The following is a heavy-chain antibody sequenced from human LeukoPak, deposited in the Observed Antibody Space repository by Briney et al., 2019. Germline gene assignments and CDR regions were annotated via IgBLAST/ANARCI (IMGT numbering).Heavy chain of an antibody. CDR3: ARALYGSGSYSTY. D-gene: IGHD3-10*01. V-gene: IGHV3-11*05. CDR1: GFTFSDFF. Sequence: KPGRSLRLSCAASGFTFSDFFMTWIRQAPGKGLEWVSYISSSSSFTAYADSVKGRFTISRDNTKNSLYLQMNSLRAEDTAVYYCARALYGSGSYSTYWGQGTLVTVSS. J-gene: IGHJ4*02. CDR2: ISSSSSFT.